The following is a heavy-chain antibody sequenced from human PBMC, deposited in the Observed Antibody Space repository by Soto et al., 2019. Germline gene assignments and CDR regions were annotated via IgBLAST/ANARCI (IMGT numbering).Heavy chain of an antibody. CDR3: AKRGAGHYFDY. D-gene: IGHD6-19*01. V-gene: IGHV3-23*01. Sequence: EVQLLESGGGLVQPGGSLRLSCAASGFTFSSYAMSWVRQAPGKGLEWVSVISGSGDSTYYADSVKGRLTISRDNSKNTLYLQRNSLRAEDTAVYSCAKRGAGHYFDYWGQGTLVTVSS. CDR2: ISGSGDST. CDR1: GFTFSSYA. J-gene: IGHJ4*02.